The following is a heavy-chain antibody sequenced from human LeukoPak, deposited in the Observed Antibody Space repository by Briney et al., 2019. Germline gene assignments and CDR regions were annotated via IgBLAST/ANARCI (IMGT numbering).Heavy chain of an antibody. V-gene: IGHV3-15*01. J-gene: IGHJ3*02. CDR3: VTERAGAFET. CDR2: IKNRADGGTI. CDR1: GFTLSNAG. Sequence: GGSLRLSCAASGFTLSNAGMNWVRQTPGKGMEWVGLIKNRADGGTIDYAAPVKGRFTISRDDPKNTLFLQVNSLKTEDTAFSSCVTERAGAFETWGQGTMVTVSS.